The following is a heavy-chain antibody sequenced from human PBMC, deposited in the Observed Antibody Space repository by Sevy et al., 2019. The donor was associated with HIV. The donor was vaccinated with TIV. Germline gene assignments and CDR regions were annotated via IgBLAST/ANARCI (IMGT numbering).Heavy chain of an antibody. CDR3: ARDKREAYFDGSTSSDAFDI. CDR1: GFTFSRSS. Sequence: RGSLRLSCAGSGFTFSRSSMNWVRQAPGKGLEWVSSISSSSNYIYYADSVKGRFTISRDNAKNSLLLLMNSLRAEETAVYYCARDKREAYFDGSTSSDAFDIWGQGTLVTVSS. V-gene: IGHV3-21*01. J-gene: IGHJ3*02. CDR2: ISSSSNYI. D-gene: IGHD3-22*01.